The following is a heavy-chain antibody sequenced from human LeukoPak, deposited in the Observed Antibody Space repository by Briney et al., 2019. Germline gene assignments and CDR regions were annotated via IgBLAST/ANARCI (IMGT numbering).Heavy chain of an antibody. CDR1: GYTFTSYY. CDR3: ARDNSVEDTAWWFDP. CDR2: INPSGGST. J-gene: IGHJ5*02. D-gene: IGHD4-23*01. V-gene: IGHV1-46*01. Sequence: ASVTVSCKASGYTFTSYYMHWVRQAPGQGLEWVGIINPSGGSTSYAQKFQGRVTMTRDMSTSTDYMELSSLRSEDTAVYYCARDNSVEDTAWWFDPWGQGTLVTVSS.